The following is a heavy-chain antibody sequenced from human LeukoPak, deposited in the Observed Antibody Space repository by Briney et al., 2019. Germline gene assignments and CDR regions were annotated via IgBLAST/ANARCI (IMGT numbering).Heavy chain of an antibody. CDR1: GGSFSNYY. CDR3: ASGYFGDAFDV. CDR2: IYYTGTT. Sequence: SETLSLTCSVSGGSFSNYYWSWIRQPPGKGLEWIGYIYYTGTTNYNPSLKSRVTISVDISKNHFSLKLSSVTAADTAVYYCASGYFGDAFDVWGQGTMVTVSS. V-gene: IGHV4-59*08. D-gene: IGHD3-9*01. J-gene: IGHJ3*01.